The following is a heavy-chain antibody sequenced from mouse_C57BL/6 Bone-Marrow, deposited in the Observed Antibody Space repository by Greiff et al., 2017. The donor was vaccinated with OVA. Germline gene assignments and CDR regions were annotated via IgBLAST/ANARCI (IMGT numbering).Heavy chain of an antibody. D-gene: IGHD1-1*01. Sequence: VQLKESGPGLVKPSQSLSLTCSVPGYSITSGYYWNWIRQFPGNKLEWMGYISYDGSNNYNPSLKNRISITRDTSKNQFFLKLNSVTTEDTATYYCARDSPSITTVVPTFAYWGQGTLVTVSA. CDR1: GYSITSGYY. V-gene: IGHV3-6*01. CDR2: ISYDGSN. J-gene: IGHJ3*01. CDR3: ARDSPSITTVVPTFAY.